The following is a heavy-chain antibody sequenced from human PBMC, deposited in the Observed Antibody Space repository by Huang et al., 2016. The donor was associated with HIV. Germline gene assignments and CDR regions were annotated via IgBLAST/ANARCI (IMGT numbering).Heavy chain of an antibody. V-gene: IGHV4-59*11. J-gene: IGHJ4*02. D-gene: IGHD3-10*01. CDR3: ARDTMVRGFDY. CDR1: GGSISSHY. CDR2: IYYRGST. Sequence: QVQLQESGPGLVKPSETLSLTCTVSGGSISSHYWSWIRQPPGKGLEWIGSIYYRGSTNYNPALKSRVTISVYTCKNQFSLKLSSVTAADTAVDYCARDTMVRGFDYWGQGTLVTVSS.